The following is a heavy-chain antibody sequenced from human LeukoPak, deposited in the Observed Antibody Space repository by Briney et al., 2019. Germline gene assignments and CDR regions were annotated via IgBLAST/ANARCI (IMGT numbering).Heavy chain of an antibody. CDR2: IYYSGST. CDR3: ARQLSWNHFDY. Sequence: PSETLSLTWTVSGGSISSSSYYWGWIRQPPGKGLEWIGSIYYSGSTYYNPSLKSRVTISVDTSKNQFSLKLSSVTAADTAVYYCARQLSWNHFDYWGQGTLVTVSS. V-gene: IGHV4-39*01. J-gene: IGHJ4*02. D-gene: IGHD1-1*01. CDR1: GGSISSSSYY.